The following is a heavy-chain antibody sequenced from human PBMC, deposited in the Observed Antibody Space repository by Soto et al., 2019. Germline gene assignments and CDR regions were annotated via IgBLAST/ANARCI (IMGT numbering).Heavy chain of an antibody. V-gene: IGHV4-4*02. J-gene: IGHJ6*02. Sequence: SETLSLTCAVYGGSISSNKWWSWVRQPPGKGLEWIGEIYHSGSTNYNPSLKSQVTISVDTSKNQFSLKLSSVTAADTAVYYCARDIGIAAAGTYYYYYGMDVWGQGTTVTVSS. D-gene: IGHD6-13*01. CDR1: GGSISSNKW. CDR2: IYHSGST. CDR3: ARDIGIAAAGTYYYYYGMDV.